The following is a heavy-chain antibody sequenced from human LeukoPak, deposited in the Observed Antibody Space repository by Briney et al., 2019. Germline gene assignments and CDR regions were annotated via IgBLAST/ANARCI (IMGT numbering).Heavy chain of an antibody. Sequence: GGSLRLSCAASGFTFSSYAMSWVRQAPGKGLEWVSGISGSGGSTNYADSVKGRFTISRDNSKNTLYLQMNSLRAEDTAVYYCAKEGGYSSGWYGDYWGQGTLVTVSS. D-gene: IGHD6-19*01. V-gene: IGHV3-23*01. J-gene: IGHJ4*02. CDR2: ISGSGGST. CDR1: GFTFSSYA. CDR3: AKEGGYSSGWYGDY.